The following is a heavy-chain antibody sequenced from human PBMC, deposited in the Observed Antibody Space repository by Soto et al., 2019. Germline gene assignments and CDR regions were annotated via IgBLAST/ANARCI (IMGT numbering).Heavy chain of an antibody. Sequence: ASVKVSCKASGYTFTSYDINWVRQATGQGLEWMGWMNPNSGNTGYAQKFQGRVTMTRNTSISTAYMELSSLRSEDTAVYYCARGRNGDGSEYQLLLDNWFDPWGQGTLVTVSS. J-gene: IGHJ5*02. CDR3: ARGRNGDGSEYQLLLDNWFDP. CDR1: GYTFTSYD. V-gene: IGHV1-8*01. CDR2: MNPNSGNT. D-gene: IGHD2-2*01.